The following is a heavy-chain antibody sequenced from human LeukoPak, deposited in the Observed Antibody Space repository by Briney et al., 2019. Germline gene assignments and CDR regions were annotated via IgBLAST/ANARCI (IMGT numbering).Heavy chain of an antibody. CDR3: ARVRHGYNYCLDY. CDR2: IIPIFGTA. D-gene: IGHD5-24*01. Sequence: ASVKVSCKASGGTFSSYAISWVRQAPEQGLEWMGGIIPIFGTANYAQKFQGRVTITADESTSTAYMELSSLRSEDTAVYYCARVRHGYNYCLDYWGQGTLVTVSS. CDR1: GGTFSSYA. J-gene: IGHJ4*02. V-gene: IGHV1-69*13.